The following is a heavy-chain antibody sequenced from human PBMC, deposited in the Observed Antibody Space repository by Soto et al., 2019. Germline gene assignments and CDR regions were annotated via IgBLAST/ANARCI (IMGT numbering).Heavy chain of an antibody. Sequence: SGPTLVNPTQTLTLTCTFSGFSLSTSGMCVSWIRQPPGKALEWLARIDWDDDKFYSTSLKTRLTISKDTSKNQVVLTMTNMDPVDTATYYCARIHLRHDYFYGMDVWGQGTTVTVSS. D-gene: IGHD3-10*01. CDR1: GFSLSTSGMC. CDR2: IDWDDDK. J-gene: IGHJ6*02. V-gene: IGHV2-70*17. CDR3: ARIHLRHDYFYGMDV.